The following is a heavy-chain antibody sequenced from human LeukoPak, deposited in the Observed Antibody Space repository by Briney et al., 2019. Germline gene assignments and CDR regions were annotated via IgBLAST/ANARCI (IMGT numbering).Heavy chain of an antibody. J-gene: IGHJ3*02. D-gene: IGHD5-18*01. CDR1: GFTFSSYG. CDR2: ISYDGSNK. V-gene: IGHV3-30*18. CDR3: AKEEQYSYAI. Sequence: PGGSQTLFCAASGFTFSSYGMHWVRQAPGKGLEWVAVISYDGSNKYYADSVKGRFTISRDNFNNTLYLQMNSLRAEDTAVYYCAKEEQYSYAIWG.